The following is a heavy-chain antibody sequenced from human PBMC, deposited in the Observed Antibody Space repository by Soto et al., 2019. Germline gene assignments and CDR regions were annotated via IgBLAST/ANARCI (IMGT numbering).Heavy chain of an antibody. CDR2: IIPILGIA. V-gene: IGHV1-69*02. J-gene: IGHJ5*02. CDR3: AMRGCSGGSCYGGWFDP. Sequence: QVQLVQSGAEVKKPGSSVKVSCKASGGTFSSYTISWVRQAPGQGLEWMGRIIPILGIANYAQKIQGRVTINADKYTSTAYMELGSLRSEDTAVYYCAMRGCSGGSCYGGWFDPWGQGTLVTVSS. D-gene: IGHD2-15*01. CDR1: GGTFSSYT.